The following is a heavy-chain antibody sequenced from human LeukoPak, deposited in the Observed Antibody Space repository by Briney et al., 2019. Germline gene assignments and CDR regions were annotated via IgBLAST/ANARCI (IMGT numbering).Heavy chain of an antibody. CDR1: GDSISSGSNY. Sequence: SETLSLTCTVSGDSISSGSNYWSWIRQPAGKGLEWIGRIYTSGSTNYNPSLYGRVTMSVDTSKNQLSLKLRSVTAADTAVYYCARDGRGASPDAMPFDPWGQGALVTVSS. CDR3: ARDGRGASPDAMPFDP. D-gene: IGHD2-2*01. V-gene: IGHV4-61*02. CDR2: IYTSGST. J-gene: IGHJ5*02.